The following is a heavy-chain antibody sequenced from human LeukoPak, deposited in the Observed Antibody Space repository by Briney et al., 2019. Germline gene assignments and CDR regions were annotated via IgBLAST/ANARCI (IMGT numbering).Heavy chain of an antibody. J-gene: IGHJ4*02. V-gene: IGHV4-39*07. CDR1: GGSISSSVYY. D-gene: IGHD6-13*01. Sequence: PSETLSLTCTVSGGSISSSVYYWDWIRQPPGKGLEWIGGISYSGSTYYNPSLKSRVTISVDTSKNQFSLKLSSVTAADTAVYYCASSSSSLEIDYWGQGTLVTVSS. CDR3: ASSSSSLEIDY. CDR2: ISYSGST.